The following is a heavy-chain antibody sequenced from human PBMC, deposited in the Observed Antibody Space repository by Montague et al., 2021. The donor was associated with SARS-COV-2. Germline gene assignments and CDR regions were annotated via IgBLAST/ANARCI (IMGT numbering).Heavy chain of an antibody. Sequence: SETLSLTCTVSGGSISSSSCYWGWIRQPPGKVLGWVGSIYYSGSNYYNPPISSRVTISVDTSKNQFSLKLSSVTAADTAVYYCARFPYYYDSSSLFDYWGQGTLVTVSS. CDR2: IYYSGSN. J-gene: IGHJ4*02. D-gene: IGHD3-22*01. V-gene: IGHV4-39*01. CDR1: GGSISSSSCY. CDR3: ARFPYYYDSSSLFDY.